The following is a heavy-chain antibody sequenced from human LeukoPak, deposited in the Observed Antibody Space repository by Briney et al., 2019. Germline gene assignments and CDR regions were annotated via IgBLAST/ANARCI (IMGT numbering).Heavy chain of an antibody. D-gene: IGHD4-17*01. CDR2: ISYDGSNK. CDR3: ARAEYDYGLAPGPYFDY. Sequence: GRSLRLSWAASGFTFSSYGMHWVRPAPGKGLEWVANISYDGSNKYYADSVKGRFTISRDNSKNTLYLQMNSLRAEDTAVYYCARAEYDYGLAPGPYFDYWGQGTLVTVSS. J-gene: IGHJ4*02. CDR1: GFTFSSYG. V-gene: IGHV3-30*03.